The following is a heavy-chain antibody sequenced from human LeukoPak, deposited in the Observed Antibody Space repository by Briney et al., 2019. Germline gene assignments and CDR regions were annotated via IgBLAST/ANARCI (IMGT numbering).Heavy chain of an antibody. D-gene: IGHD3-3*02. CDR2: IYYSGST. Sequence: SQTLSLTCTVSGGSISSGGYYWSWIRQHPGKGLEWIGCIYYSGSTYYNPSLKSRVTISVDTSNNQFSLKLSSVTAADTAVYYCARDIRAGHDAFDIWGQGTMVTVSS. CDR1: GGSISSGGYY. V-gene: IGHV4-31*03. CDR3: ARDIRAGHDAFDI. J-gene: IGHJ3*02.